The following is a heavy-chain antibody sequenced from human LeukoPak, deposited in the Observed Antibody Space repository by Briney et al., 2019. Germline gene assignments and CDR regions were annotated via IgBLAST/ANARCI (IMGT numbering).Heavy chain of an antibody. Sequence: GGSLRLSCAGSGFSFSHYAINWVRQAPGRGLEWVSSITSSSDHIYYADSVKGRFTISRDNAKNLLYLQMNSLRAEDTAVYYCARDYPYSYYMNVWGNGTTVTVSS. CDR2: ITSSSDHI. J-gene: IGHJ6*03. D-gene: IGHD4-11*01. V-gene: IGHV3-21*01. CDR1: GFSFSHYA. CDR3: ARDYPYSYYMNV.